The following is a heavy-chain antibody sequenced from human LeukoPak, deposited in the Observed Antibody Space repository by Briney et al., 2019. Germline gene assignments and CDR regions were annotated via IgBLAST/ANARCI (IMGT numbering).Heavy chain of an antibody. J-gene: IGHJ4*02. Sequence: PGGSLRLSCAASGFTLSSFAMNGVRQTPEKGLEWGSYISTSSGTKYYADSVKGRFTISRDNAKNSLFLQMNSMRVDDTAVYYFARKVLTGTTRGSFDSWGQGTLVTVSS. D-gene: IGHD1-14*01. V-gene: IGHV3-48*04. CDR1: GFTLSSFA. CDR2: ISTSSGTK. CDR3: ARKVLTGTTRGSFDS.